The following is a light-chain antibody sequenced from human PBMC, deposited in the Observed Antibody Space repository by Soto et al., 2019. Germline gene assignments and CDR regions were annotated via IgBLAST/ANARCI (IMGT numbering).Light chain of an antibody. J-gene: IGKJ5*01. CDR2: AAS. V-gene: IGKV1-27*01. CDR1: QGISNY. Sequence: DVQMTQSASSLSACVGDRVTIPCRASQGISNYLAWYQQKPGKVPKLLIYAASTLQSGVPSRFSGSGSGTDFTRTISSLPPEDVPTYYCQRYNSGLSITFGQGTR. CDR3: QRYNSGLSIT.